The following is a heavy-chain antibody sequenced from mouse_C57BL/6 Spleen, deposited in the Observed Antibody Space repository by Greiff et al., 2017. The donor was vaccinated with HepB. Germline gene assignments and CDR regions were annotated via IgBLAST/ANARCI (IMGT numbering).Heavy chain of an antibody. CDR3: TEGGSWAWFAY. V-gene: IGHV6-3*01. J-gene: IGHJ3*01. CDR1: GFTFSNYW. Sequence: EVKVEESGGGLVQPGGSMKLSCVASGFTFSNYWMNWVRQSPEKGLEWVAQIRLKSDNYATHYAESVKGRFTISRDDSKSSVYLQMNNLRAEDTGIYYCTEGGSWAWFAYWGQGTLVTVSA. D-gene: IGHD1-1*02. CDR2: IRLKSDNYAT.